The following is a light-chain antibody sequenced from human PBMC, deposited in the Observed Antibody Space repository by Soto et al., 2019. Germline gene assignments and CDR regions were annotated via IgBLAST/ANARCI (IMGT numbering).Light chain of an antibody. CDR2: GAS. Sequence: EIFLTQSPATLSLSGWEIATLSWRASQSVSSNLAWYQQKPGQAPRLLIYGASTRATGIPARFSGSGSGTEFTLTISSLQSEDFAVYYCQQYNNWPPITFGQGTRLEIK. CDR3: QQYNNWPPIT. J-gene: IGKJ5*01. CDR1: QSVSSN. V-gene: IGKV3-15*01.